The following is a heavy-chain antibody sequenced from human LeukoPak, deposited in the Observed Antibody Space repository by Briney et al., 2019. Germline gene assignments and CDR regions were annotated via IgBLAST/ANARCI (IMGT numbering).Heavy chain of an antibody. CDR2: TNAGNGNT. D-gene: IGHD2-15*01. V-gene: IGHV1-3*01. J-gene: IGHJ5*02. CDR3: ARDRVSCSGGSCYEDNWFDP. CDR1: GYTFTSYA. Sequence: GASVKVSCKASGYTFTSYAMHWVRQAPGQRLEWMGWTNAGNGNTKYSQKFQGRVTITRDTSASTAYMELSSLRSEDTAVYYCARDRVSCSGGSCYEDNWFDPWGQGTLVTVSS.